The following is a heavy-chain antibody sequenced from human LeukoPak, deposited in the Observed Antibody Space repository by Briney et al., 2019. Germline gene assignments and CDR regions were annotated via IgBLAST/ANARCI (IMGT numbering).Heavy chain of an antibody. D-gene: IGHD3-3*01. CDR1: GFTLSTFS. CDR2: ISSSGNTI. V-gene: IGHV3-48*02. Sequence: PGGSLRLSCVVSGFTLSTFSMNWVRQAPGKGLEWVSYISSSGNTIYYADSEKGRFTISRDNAKNSLYPQVNSLSDEDTAVYFCARDGSFWSGFHAFDLWGQGTVVTVSS. J-gene: IGHJ3*01. CDR3: ARDGSFWSGFHAFDL.